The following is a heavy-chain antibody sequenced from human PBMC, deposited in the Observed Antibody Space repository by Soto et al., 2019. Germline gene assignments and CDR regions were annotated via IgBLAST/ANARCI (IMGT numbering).Heavy chain of an antibody. CDR2: FFSDVER. V-gene: IGHV2-26*01. Sequence: SGPTLVNPTETLTLTCTVSGFSLSSGRMGVSWIRQPPGEPLEWLAHFFSDVERSYSASMQSRLTLSTDISGSQVVLTMTNMDPVDTATYYCARMDGDFNYYALDVWGQGTTVTVSS. CDR3: ARMDGDFNYYALDV. D-gene: IGHD4-17*01. J-gene: IGHJ6*02. CDR1: GFSLSSGRMG.